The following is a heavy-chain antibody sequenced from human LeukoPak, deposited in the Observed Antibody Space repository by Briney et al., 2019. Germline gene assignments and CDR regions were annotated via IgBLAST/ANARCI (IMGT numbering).Heavy chain of an antibody. CDR2: FRSKAYGGTT. D-gene: IGHD3-3*01. J-gene: IGHJ4*02. CDR3: TRAGFTIFGVVIWDYFDY. Sequence: GGSLRLSCAASGFTFSSYEMNWVRQAPGKGREWVGFFRSKAYGGTTEYAASVKGRFTMSRDDSKSIAYLQMNSLNTEDTAVYYCTRAGFTIFGVVIWDYFDYWGQGTLVTVSS. CDR1: GFTFSSYE. V-gene: IGHV3-49*04.